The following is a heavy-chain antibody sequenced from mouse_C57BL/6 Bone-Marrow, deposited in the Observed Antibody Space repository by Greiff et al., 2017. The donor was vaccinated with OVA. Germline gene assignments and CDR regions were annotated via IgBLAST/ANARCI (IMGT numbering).Heavy chain of an antibody. CDR1: GFTFSDFY. J-gene: IGHJ4*01. CDR2: SRNKANDYTT. Sequence: EVKLVESGGGLVQSGRSLRLSCATSGFTFSDFYMEWVRQAPGKGLEWIAASRNKANDYTTEYSASVKGLFIVSRDTSQSILYLQMNALIAEDTAIYYCARDADGMDYWGQGTSVTVSS. V-gene: IGHV7-1*01. CDR3: ARDADGMDY. D-gene: IGHD2-3*01.